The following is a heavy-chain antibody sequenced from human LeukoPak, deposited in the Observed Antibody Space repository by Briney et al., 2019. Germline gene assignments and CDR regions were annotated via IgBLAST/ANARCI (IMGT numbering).Heavy chain of an antibody. CDR1: GGSFSGYY. CDR3: ARVWNYDILTGYYTHYFDY. J-gene: IGHJ4*02. CDR2: IIHSGST. Sequence: SETLSLTCAVYGGSFSGYYWSWIRQPPGKGLEWIGEIIHSGSTNYNPSLKSRVTISVDTSKNQFSLKLSSVTAADTAVYYCARVWNYDILTGYYTHYFDYWGQGTLVTVSS. D-gene: IGHD3-9*01. V-gene: IGHV4-34*12.